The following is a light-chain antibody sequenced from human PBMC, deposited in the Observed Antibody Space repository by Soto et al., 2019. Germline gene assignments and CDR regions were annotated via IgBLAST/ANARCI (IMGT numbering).Light chain of an antibody. Sequence: DIVVTQSPATLSVSPGERATLSCRASQSVSSNLAWYQQKPGQAPRLLIYGASTRATGIPARFSGSGSGTEFTLTISSLQSEDFALYYCQQYNNWPGWTFGQGTKVEIK. J-gene: IGKJ1*01. CDR1: QSVSSN. CDR2: GAS. CDR3: QQYNNWPGWT. V-gene: IGKV3-15*01.